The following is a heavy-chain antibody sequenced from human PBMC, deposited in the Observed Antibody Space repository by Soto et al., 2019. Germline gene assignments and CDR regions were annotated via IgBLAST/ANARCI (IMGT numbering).Heavy chain of an antibody. Sequence: PSETLSLTCAVSGGSISSSNWWSWVRQPPGKGLEWIGEIYHSGSTNYNPSLKSRVTISVDTSKNQFSLKLTSVTAADTAVYYCASNTYYYYGMDVWGQGTTVTVSS. J-gene: IGHJ6*02. CDR3: ASNTYYYYGMDV. CDR2: IYHSGST. V-gene: IGHV4-4*02. CDR1: GGSISSSNW.